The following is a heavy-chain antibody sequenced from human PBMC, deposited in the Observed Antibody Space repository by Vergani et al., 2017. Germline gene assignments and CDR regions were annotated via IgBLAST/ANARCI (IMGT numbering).Heavy chain of an antibody. D-gene: IGHD3-10*01. V-gene: IGHV3-33*01. J-gene: IGHJ3*02. Sequence: VQLVESGGGLVKPGGSLRLSCAASGFTFSSYGMHWVRQAPGKGLEWVAVIWYDGSNKYYADSVKGRFTISRDNSKNTLYLQMNSLRAEDTAVYYCAREGGGFGAHAFDIWGQGTMVTVSS. CDR1: GFTFSSYG. CDR2: IWYDGSNK. CDR3: AREGGGFGAHAFDI.